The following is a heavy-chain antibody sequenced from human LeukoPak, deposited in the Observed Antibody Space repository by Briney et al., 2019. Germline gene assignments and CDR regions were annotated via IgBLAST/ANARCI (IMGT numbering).Heavy chain of an antibody. V-gene: IGHV4-38-2*02. Sequence: SETLSLTCTVSGYSISSGYYWGWIRQPPGKGLEWIGSIYHSGSTYYNPSLKSRVTISVDTSKNQFSLKLSSVTAADTAVYYCARGYYGSGSYFAWFDPWGQGTLVTVSS. CDR1: GYSISSGYY. J-gene: IGHJ5*02. CDR2: IYHSGST. CDR3: ARGYYGSGSYFAWFDP. D-gene: IGHD3-10*01.